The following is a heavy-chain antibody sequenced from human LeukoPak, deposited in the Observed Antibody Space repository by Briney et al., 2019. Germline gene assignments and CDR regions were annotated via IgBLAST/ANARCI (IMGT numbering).Heavy chain of an antibody. V-gene: IGHV4-59*01. CDR2: VSYGGST. CDR1: GDSISNYY. D-gene: IGHD1-26*01. CDR3: ARPPRGTYDLT. J-gene: IGHJ5*02. Sequence: PSETLSLTCTVSGDSISNYYWNWVRQAPGKGLEWIGFVSYGGSTIYSPSLKSRVVISVDTSRNQFSLRLTSVTAADTAVYYCARPPRGTYDLTWGQGTLVTVFS.